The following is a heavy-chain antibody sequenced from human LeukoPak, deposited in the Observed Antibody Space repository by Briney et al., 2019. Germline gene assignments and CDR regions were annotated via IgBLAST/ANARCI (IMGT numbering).Heavy chain of an antibody. Sequence: PSETLSLTCTVFGGSISSYYWSWIRQPAGKGLEWIGRIYTSESTNYNPSLKSRVTMSVDTSKNQVSLKLISVTAADTAVYYCARSPNYYYYGMDVWGKGTTVTVSS. CDR1: GGSISSYY. CDR3: ARSPNYYYYGMDV. J-gene: IGHJ6*04. V-gene: IGHV4-4*07. CDR2: IYTSEST.